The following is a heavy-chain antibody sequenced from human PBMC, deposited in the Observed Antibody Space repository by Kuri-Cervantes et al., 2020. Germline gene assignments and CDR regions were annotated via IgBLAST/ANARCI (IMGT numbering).Heavy chain of an antibody. CDR2: IYSGGST. J-gene: IGHJ4*02. CDR3: ARSSVIRGVIRVFDY. V-gene: IGHV3-53*01. CDR1: RFTVSSNY. D-gene: IGHD3-10*01. Sequence: GGSLRLSCAASRFTVSSNYMSWVRQAPGKGLEWVSVIYSGGSTYYADSVKGRFTISRDNSKNTLYLQMNSLRAEDTAVYYCARSSVIRGVIRVFDYWGQGTLVTVSS.